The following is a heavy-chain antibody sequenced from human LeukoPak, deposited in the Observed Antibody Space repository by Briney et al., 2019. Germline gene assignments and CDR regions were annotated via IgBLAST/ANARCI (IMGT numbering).Heavy chain of an antibody. CDR1: GGSISSNSYY. Sequence: PSETLSLTCTVSGGSISSNSYYWGWIRQPPGKGLEWIGSIYYSGSTYYNPSLKSRVTISVDTSKNQFSLKLSSVTAADTAVYYCARRPVGTGKNPSRKLLGEYYFDYWGQGTLVTVSS. CDR2: IYYSGST. V-gene: IGHV4-39*01. CDR3: ARRPVGTGKNPSRKLLGEYYFDY. D-gene: IGHD3-10*01. J-gene: IGHJ4*02.